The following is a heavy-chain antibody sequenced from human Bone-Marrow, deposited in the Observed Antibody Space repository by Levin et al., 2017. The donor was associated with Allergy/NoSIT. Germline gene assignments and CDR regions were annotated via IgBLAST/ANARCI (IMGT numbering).Heavy chain of an antibody. Sequence: KVSCQGSGYSFTKYWIGWVRQMPGKGLEWMGIICPDDSDTRYDPSFEGQVTISADKSINTAYLQWSSLKATDTAIYYCARQAQVGGPGIDYWGQGTLVTVSS. J-gene: IGHJ4*02. V-gene: IGHV5-51*01. CDR1: GYSFTKYW. CDR3: ARQAQVGGPGIDY. D-gene: IGHD1-14*01. CDR2: ICPDDSDT.